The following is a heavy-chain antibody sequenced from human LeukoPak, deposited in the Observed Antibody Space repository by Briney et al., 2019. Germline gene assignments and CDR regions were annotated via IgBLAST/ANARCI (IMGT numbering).Heavy chain of an antibody. J-gene: IGHJ6*02. D-gene: IGHD3-10*01. V-gene: IGHV1-8*01. CDR1: GYTFTSYD. CDR2: MNPNSGNT. Sequence: ASVKVSCKASGYTFTSYDINWVRQATGQGLEWMGWMNPNSGNTGYAQKFQGRVTMTRNTSISTAYMELSSLRSEDTAVYYCATRADRLWFGELLYPHYYYYYGMDVWGQGTTVTVS. CDR3: ATRADRLWFGELLYPHYYYYYGMDV.